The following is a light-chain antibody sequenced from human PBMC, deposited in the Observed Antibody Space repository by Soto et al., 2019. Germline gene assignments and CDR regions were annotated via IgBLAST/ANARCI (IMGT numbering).Light chain of an antibody. CDR3: QQYNYWDPSYT. CDR2: GAY. CDR1: QSVNSN. V-gene: IGKV3-15*01. Sequence: EIVMTQSPATLSVSPGERATLSCRASQSVNSNLAWYQQKPGQAPRLLIYGAYTRATGIPASFSGSGSGTEFTLTLTSLQPEYFAVYYYQQYNYWDPSYTFGRGTKLEIK. J-gene: IGKJ2*01.